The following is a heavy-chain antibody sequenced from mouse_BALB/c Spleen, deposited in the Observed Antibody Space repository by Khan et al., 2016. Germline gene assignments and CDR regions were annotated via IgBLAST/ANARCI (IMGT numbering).Heavy chain of an antibody. CDR2: ISTGDST. J-gene: IGHJ2*01. Sequence: EVELVESGGGLVKPGGSLKLSCAASGFTFRNYAMSWVRQTPEKRLEWVASISTGDSTYYGDSVKGQFTISRDNARNILYLQMSSLRSEDTAMFYCAREDYGNYGDYFDYWGQGTTLTVSS. V-gene: IGHV5-6-5*01. CDR3: AREDYGNYGDYFDY. D-gene: IGHD2-1*01. CDR1: GFTFRNYA.